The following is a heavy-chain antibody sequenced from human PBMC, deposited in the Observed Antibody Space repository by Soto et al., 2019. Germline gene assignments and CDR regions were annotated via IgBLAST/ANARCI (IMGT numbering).Heavy chain of an antibody. CDR1: GFTFSNYA. D-gene: IGHD1-26*01. CDR3: XXXXIGRLDY. CDR2: IRASGVTT. V-gene: IGHV3-23*01. J-gene: IGHJ4*02. Sequence: DVQLLDSGGGLVQPGRSLRLSCAASGFTFSNYAMSWVRQAPGKGLEWVSTIRASGVTTFYADSARGRFTISRDNSKXXXXXXXXXXXXXXXXXXXXXXXXIGRLDYWGQGTLVTVSS.